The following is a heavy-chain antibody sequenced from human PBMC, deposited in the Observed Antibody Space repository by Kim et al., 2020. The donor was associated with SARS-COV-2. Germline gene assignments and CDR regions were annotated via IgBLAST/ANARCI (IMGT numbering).Heavy chain of an antibody. D-gene: IGHD3-22*01. J-gene: IGHJ4*02. V-gene: IGHV1-3*01. CDR3: ARLVRSAYYDSSGYYYDY. Sequence: ASVKVSCKASGYTFTSYAMHLLRQAPGQMLEGMVWINAGNGSTKYAQKFQGRVTITRDTAVSTAYMELSILRSEDMAVYYCARLVRSAYYDSSGYYYDYWGQGTLIPVSS. CDR2: INAGNGST. CDR1: GYTFTSYA.